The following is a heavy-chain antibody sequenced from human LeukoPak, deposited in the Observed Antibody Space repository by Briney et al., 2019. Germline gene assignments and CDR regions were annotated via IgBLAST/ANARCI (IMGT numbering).Heavy chain of an antibody. D-gene: IGHD5-18*01. CDR2: IIPIFGTA. CDR1: GGTFSSYA. CDR3: ARCPKFRGYSYGLFDY. Sequence: SVKVSCKASGGTFSSYAISWVRQAPGQGLEWMGGIIPIFGTANYAQKFQGRVTITADESTSTAYMELSSLRSEDTAVYYCARCPKFRGYSYGLFDYWGQGTLVTVSS. V-gene: IGHV1-69*13. J-gene: IGHJ4*02.